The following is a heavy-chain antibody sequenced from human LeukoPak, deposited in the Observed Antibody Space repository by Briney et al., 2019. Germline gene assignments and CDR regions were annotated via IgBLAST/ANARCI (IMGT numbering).Heavy chain of an antibody. CDR1: GFTVSNNY. Sequence: GGSLRLSCAVSGFTVSNNYMNWVRQAPGKGLEWVSIIYSGGRTYYADSAKGRFTISRDNSKNTLYLQINNLRAEDTALYYCAKAHDYGDYAGFDYWGQGTLVSVSS. V-gene: IGHV3-53*05. J-gene: IGHJ4*02. CDR3: AKAHDYGDYAGFDY. CDR2: IYSGGRT. D-gene: IGHD4-17*01.